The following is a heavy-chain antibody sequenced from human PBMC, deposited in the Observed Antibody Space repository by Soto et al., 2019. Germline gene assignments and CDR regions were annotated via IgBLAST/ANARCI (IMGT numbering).Heavy chain of an antibody. V-gene: IGHV4-4*02. CDR2: IYRTGST. CDR3: ASRDPGTSVDY. Sequence: PSETLSLTCAVSGGSFTSNNWWTWVRQPPGQGLEWIGEIYRTGSTNYNPSLKSRVTTSLDKSENQFSLKVTSLTAADTAVDYRASRDPGTSVDYWGQGTLVTVSS. D-gene: IGHD1-7*01. J-gene: IGHJ4*02. CDR1: GGSFTSNNW.